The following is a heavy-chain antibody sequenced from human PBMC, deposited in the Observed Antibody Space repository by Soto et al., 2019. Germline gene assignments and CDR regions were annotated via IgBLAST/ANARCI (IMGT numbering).Heavy chain of an antibody. CDR2: IIPISGTT. V-gene: IGHV1-69*13. Sequence: SVKVSCKASGGTFSTHAITWVRQAPGHGLEWMGGIIPISGTTYYTQKFQGRVTITADEPTSTAFMELSSLKSDDTAVFYCARGYCSGGNCYSGMDVWGQGTMVTVSS. D-gene: IGHD2-15*01. CDR1: GGTFSTHA. J-gene: IGHJ6*02. CDR3: ARGYCSGGNCYSGMDV.